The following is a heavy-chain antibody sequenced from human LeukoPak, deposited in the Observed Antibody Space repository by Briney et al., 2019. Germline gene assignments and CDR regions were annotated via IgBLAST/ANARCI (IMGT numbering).Heavy chain of an antibody. CDR3: ARFVAARTNWFDP. CDR2: INPSGGST. D-gene: IGHD6-6*01. CDR1: GYTFTSYY. V-gene: IGHV1-46*01. J-gene: IGHJ5*02. Sequence: ASVTVSCKASGYTFTSYYMHWVRQAPGQGLEWMGIINPSGGSTSYAQKFQGRVTMTRDMSTSTVYMELSSLRSEDTAVYYCARFVAARTNWFDPWGQGTLVTVSS.